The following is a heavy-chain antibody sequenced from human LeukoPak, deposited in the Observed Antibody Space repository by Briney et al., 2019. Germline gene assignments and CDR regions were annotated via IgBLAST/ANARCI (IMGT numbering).Heavy chain of an antibody. CDR3: ARQSSSWPYYYYYGMDA. CDR1: GGSISSYY. V-gene: IGHV4-59*08. J-gene: IGHJ6*02. D-gene: IGHD6-13*01. Sequence: SETLSLTCTVSGGSISSYYWSWIRQPPGKGLEWIGYIYYSGSTNYNPSLKSRVTISVDTSKNQFSLKLSSVTAADTAVYYCARQSSSWPYYYYYGMDAWGQGTTVTVSS. CDR2: IYYSGST.